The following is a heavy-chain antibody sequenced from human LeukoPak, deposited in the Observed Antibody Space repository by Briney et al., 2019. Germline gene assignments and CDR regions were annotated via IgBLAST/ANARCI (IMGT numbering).Heavy chain of an antibody. Sequence: SETLSLTCAVYGGSFNGYYWSWIRQPPGKGLEWIGEINHSGSTNYNPSLKSRVTISVDTSKNQFSLKLSSVTAADTAVYYCARGNDYYDSSGYYYWGQGTLVTVSS. CDR2: INHSGST. CDR3: ARGNDYYDSSGYYY. CDR1: GGSFNGYY. D-gene: IGHD3-22*01. V-gene: IGHV4-34*01. J-gene: IGHJ4*02.